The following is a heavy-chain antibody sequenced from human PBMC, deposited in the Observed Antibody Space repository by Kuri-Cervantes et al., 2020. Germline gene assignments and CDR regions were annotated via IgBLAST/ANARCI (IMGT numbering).Heavy chain of an antibody. CDR3: ARDHSTYGSGSLDY. V-gene: IGHV3-7*01. D-gene: IGHD3-10*01. Sequence: GGSLRLSCAASGFTFRNYWMSWVRQAPGKGLEWVANINQDGSVKHYADSVKGRFTISRDNSKNTLYLQMNSLRAEDTAVYYCARDHSTYGSGSLDYWGQGTLVTVSS. J-gene: IGHJ4*02. CDR2: INQDGSVK. CDR1: GFTFRNYW.